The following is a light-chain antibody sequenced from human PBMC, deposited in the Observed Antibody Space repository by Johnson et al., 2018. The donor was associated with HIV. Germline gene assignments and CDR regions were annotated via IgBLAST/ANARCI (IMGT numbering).Light chain of an antibody. Sequence: QLVLTQPPSVSAAPGQTVTISCSGSSSNIGNNYVSWYQQLPGTAPKLLIYENNKRPSGIPDRFSGSKSGTSATLGIAGLQTGDEADYYCGTWDNSLSTGAVFGTGTKVTVL. V-gene: IGLV1-51*02. CDR1: SSNIGNNY. CDR2: ENN. J-gene: IGLJ1*01. CDR3: GTWDNSLSTGAV.